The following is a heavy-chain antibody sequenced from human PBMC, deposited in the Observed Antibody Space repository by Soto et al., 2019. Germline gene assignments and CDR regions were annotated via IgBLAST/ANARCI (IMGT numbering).Heavy chain of an antibody. J-gene: IGHJ6*02. CDR3: ATRIAAAGTNYYYYGMDV. V-gene: IGHV5-10-1*01. CDR1: GYSFAGYW. CDR2: IDPSGSQT. Sequence: GESLKISCKGSGYSFAGYWITWVRQKPGKGLEWMGRIDPSGSQTYYSPSFRGHVTISVTKSIATVFLQWRSLRASDTAMYYCATRIAAAGTNYYYYGMDVWGQGTTVTVSS. D-gene: IGHD6-13*01.